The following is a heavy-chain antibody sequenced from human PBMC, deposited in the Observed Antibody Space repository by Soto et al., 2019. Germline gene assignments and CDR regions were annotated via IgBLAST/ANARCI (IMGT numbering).Heavy chain of an antibody. Sequence: QVQLVESGGGVVQPGRSQRLSCAASGFTFGSYGMHWVRQAPGKGLEWVADISYDGSNKYYADSVKGRFTISRDNSKNTLYLQMSSLRAEDTAVYYCAKGTGYYYGLFDYWGQGTLVTVSS. CDR1: GFTFGSYG. CDR2: ISYDGSNK. V-gene: IGHV3-30*18. D-gene: IGHD5-18*01. J-gene: IGHJ4*02. CDR3: AKGTGYYYGLFDY.